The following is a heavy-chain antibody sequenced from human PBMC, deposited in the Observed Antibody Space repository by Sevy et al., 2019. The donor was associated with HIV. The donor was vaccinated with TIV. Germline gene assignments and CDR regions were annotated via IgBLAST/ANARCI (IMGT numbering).Heavy chain of an antibody. J-gene: IGHJ4*02. CDR2: IQYDGSNK. V-gene: IGHV3-30*02. CDR1: GFSFSSYG. Sequence: GGSLRLSCAASGFSFSSYGMHWVRQAPGKGLEWMSYIQYDGSNKDYADSVKGRLTISRDNPKNTLYRQMNSLRVEDMSVLYWGKKGGGGGGDHWGQGTLVTVSS. D-gene: IGHD3-16*01. CDR3: GKKGGGGGGDH.